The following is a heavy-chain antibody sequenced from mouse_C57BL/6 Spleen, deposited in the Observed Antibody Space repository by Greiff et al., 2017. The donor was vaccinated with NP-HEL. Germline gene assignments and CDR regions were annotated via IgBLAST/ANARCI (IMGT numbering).Heavy chain of an antibody. Sequence: QVQLQQSGPELVKPGASVKISCKASGYAFSSSWMNWVKQRPGKGLEWIGRIYPGDGDTNYNGKFKGKATLTADKSSSTAYMQLSSLTSEDYAVYFCARSHYGSSYGFAYWGQGTLVTVSA. J-gene: IGHJ3*01. CDR1: GYAFSSSW. D-gene: IGHD1-1*01. CDR2: IYPGDGDT. CDR3: ARSHYGSSYGFAY. V-gene: IGHV1-82*01.